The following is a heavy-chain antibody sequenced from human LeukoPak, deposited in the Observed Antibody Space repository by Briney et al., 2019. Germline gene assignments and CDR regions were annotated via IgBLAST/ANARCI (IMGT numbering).Heavy chain of an antibody. V-gene: IGHV1-8*01. J-gene: IGHJ4*02. CDR1: GYTFTSYD. CDR2: MNPNSGNT. D-gene: IGHD3-22*01. Sequence: GASVKVSCKASGYTFTSYDINWVRQATGQGLEWMGWMNPNSGNTGYAQKFQGRVTMTRTAYISTAYMELSSLRSEDTAVYYCRAATRYLDYYYDYWGLGTLVTVSS. CDR3: RAATRYLDYYYDY.